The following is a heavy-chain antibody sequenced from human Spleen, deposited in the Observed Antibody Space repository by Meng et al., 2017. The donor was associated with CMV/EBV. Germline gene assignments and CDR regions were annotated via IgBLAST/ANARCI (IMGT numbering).Heavy chain of an antibody. J-gene: IGHJ3*02. CDR3: AKSQGLGGNWGSPSGFDI. CDR1: TFRGYA. CDR2: ISGSGGST. V-gene: IGHV3-23*01. D-gene: IGHD7-27*01. Sequence: TFRGYARNWGRPATGKGVGGGAGISGSGGSTYYADSVRGRFTVSRDDSKNTLYLQRNSLRVVDTAVYYCAKSQGLGGNWGSPSGFDIWGQGTMVTVSS.